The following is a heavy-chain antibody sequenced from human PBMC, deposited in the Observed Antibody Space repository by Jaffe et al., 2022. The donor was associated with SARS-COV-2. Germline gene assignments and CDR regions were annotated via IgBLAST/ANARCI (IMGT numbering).Heavy chain of an antibody. CDR2: INPSGGST. CDR1: GYTFTSYY. CDR3: ARGRITMVRGVIPRSWFDP. V-gene: IGHV1-46*04. D-gene: IGHD3-10*01. J-gene: IGHJ5*02. Sequence: QVQLVQSGAEVKKPGASVKVSCKASGYTFTSYYMHWVRQAPGQGLEWMGIINPSGGSTSYAQKLQGRVTMTRDTSTSTVYMELSSLRSEDTAVYYCARGRITMVRGVIPRSWFDPWGQGTLVTVSS.